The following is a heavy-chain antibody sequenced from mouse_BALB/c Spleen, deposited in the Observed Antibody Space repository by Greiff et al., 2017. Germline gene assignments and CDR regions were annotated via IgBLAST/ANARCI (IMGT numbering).Heavy chain of an antibody. CDR3: ARHASYVDYAMDY. D-gene: IGHD1-1*01. J-gene: IGHJ4*01. V-gene: IGHV5-17*02. Sequence: EVKLQESGGGLVQPGGSRTLSCAASGFTFSSFGMHWVRQAPEKGLEWVAYISSGSSTIYYADTVKGRFTISRDNPKNTLFLQMSSLKSEDTAMYYCARHASYVDYAMDYWGQGTSVTVSS. CDR1: GFTFSSFG. CDR2: ISSGSSTI.